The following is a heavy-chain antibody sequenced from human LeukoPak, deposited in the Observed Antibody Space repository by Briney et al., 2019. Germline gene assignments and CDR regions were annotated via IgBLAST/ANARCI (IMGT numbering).Heavy chain of an antibody. Sequence: GGSLRLSCAASGFTFSSYSMNWVRQAPGKGLEWVSSISSSSSYIYYADSVKGRFTISRDNAKNSLYLQMNSLRAEDTAVYYCARDNDFWSGFQPTHADYYYYMDVWGKGTTVTVSS. J-gene: IGHJ6*03. D-gene: IGHD3-3*01. CDR1: GFTFSSYS. CDR2: ISSSSSYI. CDR3: ARDNDFWSGFQPTHADYYYYMDV. V-gene: IGHV3-21*01.